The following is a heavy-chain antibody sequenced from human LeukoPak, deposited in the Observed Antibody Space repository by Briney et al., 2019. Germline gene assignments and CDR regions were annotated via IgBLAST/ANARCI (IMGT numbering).Heavy chain of an antibody. V-gene: IGHV4-4*07. D-gene: IGHD6-13*01. CDR3: ARVGDRSSWYWFDP. J-gene: IGHJ5*02. CDR1: GGSISSYY. Sequence: SETLSLTCTVSGGSISSYYWSWIRQPAGKGLEWIGRIYTSGSTNYNPSLKSRVTMSVDTSKNQFSLKLSSVTAADTAVYYCARVGDRSSWYWFDPWGQGTLVTVSS. CDR2: IYTSGST.